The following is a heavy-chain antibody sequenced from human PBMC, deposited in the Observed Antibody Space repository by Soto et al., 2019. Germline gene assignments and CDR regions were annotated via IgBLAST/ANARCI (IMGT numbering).Heavy chain of an antibody. J-gene: IGHJ6*02. CDR1: GYTYTRYY. D-gene: IGHD4-4*01. Sequence: ASVKGSCKTSGYTYTRYYVRWVRQAPGQGLEWMGIINPSGGSTSYAQKFQGRVTMTRDTSTSTVYMELSSLRSEDTAVYYCARDGRTDYSLRNYYYYGMDVWGQGTTVTVSS. V-gene: IGHV1-46*01. CDR3: ARDGRTDYSLRNYYYYGMDV. CDR2: INPSGGST.